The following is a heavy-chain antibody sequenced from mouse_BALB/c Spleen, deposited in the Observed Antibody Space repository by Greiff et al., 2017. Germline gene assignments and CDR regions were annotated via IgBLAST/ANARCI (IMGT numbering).Heavy chain of an antibody. Sequence: VQLQQSGPSLVQPSQSLSITCTASGFSLTSYGVHWVRQSPGKGLEWLGVIWRGGSTDYNAAFLSRLSITKDNSKSQVFFKMNSLQAADTAIYSCALPWFAYWGQGTLVTVSA. V-gene: IGHV2-5-1*01. CDR1: GFSLTSYG. CDR3: ALPWFAY. CDR2: IWRGGST. J-gene: IGHJ3*01.